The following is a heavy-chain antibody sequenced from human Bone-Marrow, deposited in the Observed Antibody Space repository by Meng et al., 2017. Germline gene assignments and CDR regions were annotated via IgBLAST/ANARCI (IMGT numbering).Heavy chain of an antibody. CDR3: ARTCRDGYNFDY. V-gene: IGHV4-34*01. Sequence: QVQLQQRGAGLLKPSETLSLPRAVYGGSFSGYYWSWIRQPPGKGLEWIGEINHSGSTNYNPSLKSRVTISVDTSKNQFSLKLSSVTAADTAVYYCARTCRDGYNFDYWGQGTLVTVSS. CDR2: INHSGST. J-gene: IGHJ4*02. CDR1: GGSFSGYY. D-gene: IGHD5-24*01.